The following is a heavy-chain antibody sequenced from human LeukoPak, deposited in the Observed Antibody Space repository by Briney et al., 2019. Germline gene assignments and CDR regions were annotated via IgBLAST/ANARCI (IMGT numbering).Heavy chain of an antibody. Sequence: ASETLSLTCTVSGGSISSYYWSWIRQPPGKGLEWIGYIYYSGSTYYNPSLKSRVTISVDTSKNQFSLKLSSVTAADTAVYYCARKQWLVYYFDYWGQGTLVTVSS. V-gene: IGHV4-59*04. J-gene: IGHJ4*02. D-gene: IGHD6-19*01. CDR2: IYYSGST. CDR3: ARKQWLVYYFDY. CDR1: GGSISSYY.